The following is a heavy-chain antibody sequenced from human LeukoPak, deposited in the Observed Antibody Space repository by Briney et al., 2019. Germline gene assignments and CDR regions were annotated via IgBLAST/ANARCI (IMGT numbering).Heavy chain of an antibody. CDR3: ATLPRVAVAETFDY. CDR1: GGSFSGYY. D-gene: IGHD6-19*01. CDR2: INHSGST. V-gene: IGHV4-34*01. J-gene: IGHJ4*02. Sequence: SETLSLTCAVYGGSFSGYYWSWIRQPPGKGLEWIGEINHSGSTNYNPSLKSRVTISVDTSKNQFSLKLSSVTAADTAVYYCATLPRVAVAETFDYWGQGTLVTVSS.